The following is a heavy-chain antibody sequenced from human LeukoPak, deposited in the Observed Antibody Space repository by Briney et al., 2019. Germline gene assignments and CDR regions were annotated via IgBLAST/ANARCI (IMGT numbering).Heavy chain of an antibody. D-gene: IGHD6-13*01. V-gene: IGHV4-34*01. Sequence: SETLSLTCAVYGGSFSGYYWSWIRQPPGKGLEWIGEINHSGSTNYNPSLKSRVTISVDTSKNQFSLKLSSVTAADTAVYYCARVPSLKRGGQQLDHAGTDYWGQGTLVTVSS. J-gene: IGHJ4*02. CDR2: INHSGST. CDR3: ARVPSLKRGGQQLDHAGTDY. CDR1: GGSFSGYY.